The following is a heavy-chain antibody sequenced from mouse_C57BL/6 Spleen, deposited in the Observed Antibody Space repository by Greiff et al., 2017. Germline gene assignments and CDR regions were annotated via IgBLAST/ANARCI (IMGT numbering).Heavy chain of an antibody. D-gene: IGHD2-2*01. V-gene: IGHV1-80*01. CDR1: GYAFSSYW. CDR2: IYPGDGDT. J-gene: IGHJ3*01. Sequence: QVQLQQPGAELVKPGASVKISCKASGYAFSSYWMNWVKQRPGKGLEWIGQIYPGDGDTNYNGKFKGKATLTADKSSSTAYMQLSSLTSEDSAVYFCARERASTMVTTGFAYWGQGTLVTVAA. CDR3: ARERASTMVTTGFAY.